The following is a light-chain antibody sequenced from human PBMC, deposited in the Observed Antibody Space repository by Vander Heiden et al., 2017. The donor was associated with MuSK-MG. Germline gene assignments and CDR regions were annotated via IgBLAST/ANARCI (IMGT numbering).Light chain of an antibody. J-gene: IGKJ2*01. CDR2: ITS. Sequence: DTQMTQSPSSLSASVGDRVTITYRASQDIASYVNWFQQKPGRAPKLLIFITSFLQGGVPSRFSGSGSGTDFTLTISKLHPEDFGTYYCQQSDRIPTTFGQGTKMEMK. CDR1: QDIASY. CDR3: QQSDRIPTT. V-gene: IGKV1-39*01.